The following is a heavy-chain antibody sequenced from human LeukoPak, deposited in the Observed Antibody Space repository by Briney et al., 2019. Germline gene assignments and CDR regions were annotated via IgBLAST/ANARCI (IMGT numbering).Heavy chain of an antibody. V-gene: IGHV3-53*01. CDR2: IYSGGNT. CDR1: GFTVTNNY. CDR3: AKRGVVIRVILVGFHKEAYYFDS. J-gene: IGHJ4*02. Sequence: GGSLRLSCAVTGFTVTNNYMTWVRQAPGKGLEWVSVIYSGGNTYYADSVKGRFTIPRDNPKNTLYLQRNSLRAEDTAVYFCAKRGVVIRVILVGFHKEAYYFDSWGQGALVIVSS. D-gene: IGHD3-22*01.